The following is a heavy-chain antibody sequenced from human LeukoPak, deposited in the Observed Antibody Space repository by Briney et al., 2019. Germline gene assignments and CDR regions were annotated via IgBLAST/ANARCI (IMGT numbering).Heavy chain of an antibody. Sequence: SQTLSLTCTVSGGSISSGDYYWSWIRQPPGKGLEWVGYIYYSGSTYYNPSLKSRVTISIDTSKNQFSLTLTSVAAADTAVYYCAAVVVSGTPYFDYWGQGTLVTVSS. D-gene: IGHD2-21*02. J-gene: IGHJ4*02. CDR1: GGSISSGDYY. CDR2: IYYSGST. V-gene: IGHV4-30-4*01. CDR3: AAVVVSGTPYFDY.